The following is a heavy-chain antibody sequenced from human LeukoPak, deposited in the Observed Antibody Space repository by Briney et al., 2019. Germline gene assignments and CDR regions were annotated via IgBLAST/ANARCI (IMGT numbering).Heavy chain of an antibody. CDR2: MNPNSGNT. CDR3: ARMSYYDSSGDNWFDP. CDR1: GYTFTSYD. Sequence: ASVKVSCKASGYTFTSYDINWVRRATGQGLEWMGWMNPNSGNTGYAQKFQGRVTMTRDTSISTAYMELSSLRSEDTAVYYCARMSYYDSSGDNWFDPWGQGTLVTVSS. J-gene: IGHJ5*02. D-gene: IGHD3-22*01. V-gene: IGHV1-8*01.